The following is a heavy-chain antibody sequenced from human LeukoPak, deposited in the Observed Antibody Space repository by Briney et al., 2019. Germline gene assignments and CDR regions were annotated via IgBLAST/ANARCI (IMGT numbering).Heavy chain of an antibody. CDR3: LRTYYYYYYMDV. Sequence: SETLSLTCTVSGGSISSSSYYWGWIRQPPGKGLEWIGSIYYSGSTYYNPSLKSRVTISVDTSKNQFSLKLSSVTAADTAVYYCLRTYYYYYYMDVWGKGTTVTISS. CDR2: IYYSGST. CDR1: GGSISSSSYY. V-gene: IGHV4-39*01. J-gene: IGHJ6*03.